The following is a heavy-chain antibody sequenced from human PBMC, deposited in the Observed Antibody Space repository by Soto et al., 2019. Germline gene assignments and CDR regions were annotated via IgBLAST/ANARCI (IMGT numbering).Heavy chain of an antibody. J-gene: IGHJ4*02. CDR2: ISSSSSTI. CDR1: GFTFSSYS. CDR3: ARGVVPAAMHFYIDY. D-gene: IGHD2-2*01. Sequence: GGSLRLSCAASGFTFSSYSMNWVRQAPGKGLEWVSYISSSSSTIYYADSVKGRFTISRDNAKNSLYLQMNSLRAEDTAVYYCARGVVPAAMHFYIDYWGQGTLVTVSS. V-gene: IGHV3-48*01.